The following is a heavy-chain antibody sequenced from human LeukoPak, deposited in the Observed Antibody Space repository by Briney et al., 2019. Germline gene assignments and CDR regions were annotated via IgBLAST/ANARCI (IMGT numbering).Heavy chain of an antibody. J-gene: IGHJ6*02. D-gene: IGHD3-9*01. Sequence: ASETLSLTCTVSGGSISSGGYYWSWIRQHPGKGLEWIGYIYYSGSTYYNPSLKSRVTISVDTSKNQFSLKLSSVTAADTAVYYCARVYFDWLFSSGMDVWGQGTTVTVSS. CDR3: ARVYFDWLFSSGMDV. CDR2: IYYSGST. CDR1: GGSISSGGYY. V-gene: IGHV4-31*03.